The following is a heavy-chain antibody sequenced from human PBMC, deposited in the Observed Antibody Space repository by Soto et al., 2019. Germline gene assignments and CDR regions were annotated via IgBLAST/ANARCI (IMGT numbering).Heavy chain of an antibody. CDR3: THYYGSGTGGDAFDL. V-gene: IGHV2-5*02. D-gene: IGHD3-10*01. J-gene: IGHJ3*01. CDR1: GFSLTTSGVG. CDR2: IYWDDER. Sequence: QITLQESGPTLVKPTQTLTLTCSFSGFSLTTSGVGVGWIRQPPGKALEWLALIYWDDERRFSPSLKSRLTITKDTSKNQLSVTMASSDPVYTATYYCTHYYGSGTGGDAFDLWGQGTMVIVSS.